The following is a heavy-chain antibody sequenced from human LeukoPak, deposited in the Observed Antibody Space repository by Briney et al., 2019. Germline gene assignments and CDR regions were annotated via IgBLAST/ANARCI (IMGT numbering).Heavy chain of an antibody. CDR3: ARGLVTLRGYVDY. CDR2: ISSSSSSYI. D-gene: IGHD1-26*01. V-gene: IGHV3-21*01. CDR1: GFTFSSYA. Sequence: GGSLRLSCAASGFTFSSYAMSWVRQAPGKGLEWVSSISSSSSSYIYYADSVKGRFTISRDNAKNSLYLQMNSLRAEDTAVYYCARGLVTLRGYVDYWGQGTLVTVSS. J-gene: IGHJ4*02.